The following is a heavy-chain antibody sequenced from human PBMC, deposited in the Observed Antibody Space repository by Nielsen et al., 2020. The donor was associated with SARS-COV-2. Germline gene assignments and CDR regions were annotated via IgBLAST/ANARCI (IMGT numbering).Heavy chain of an antibody. D-gene: IGHD3-22*01. CDR2: ISYDGSNK. CDR3: ARCAYYYDSSGYPHPTLFDY. CDR1: GFTFSSYA. Sequence: GESLKISCAASGFTFSSYAMHWVRQAPGKGLEWAAVISYDGSNKYYADSVKGRFTISRDNAKNSLYLQMNSLGAEDTAVYYCARCAYYYDSSGYPHPTLFDYWGQGTLVTVSS. J-gene: IGHJ4*02. V-gene: IGHV3-30-3*01.